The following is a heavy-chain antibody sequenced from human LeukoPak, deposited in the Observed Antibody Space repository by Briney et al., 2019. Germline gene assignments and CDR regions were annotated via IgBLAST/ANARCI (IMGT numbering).Heavy chain of an antibody. CDR1: GFTFSSYE. CDR3: ARAPEWLIFDY. D-gene: IGHD6-19*01. V-gene: IGHV3-48*03. J-gene: IGHJ4*02. Sequence: GGSLRLSCAASGFTFSSYEMNWVRQAPGKGLEWVSYITKSGSTTYYADSVKGRFTISRHNSKNTLYLQMNSLRAEDTAVYYCARAPEWLIFDYWGQGTLVTVSS. CDR2: ITKSGSTT.